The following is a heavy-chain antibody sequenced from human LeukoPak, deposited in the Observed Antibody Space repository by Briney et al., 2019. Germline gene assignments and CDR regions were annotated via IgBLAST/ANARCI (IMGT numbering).Heavy chain of an antibody. CDR3: GRDLPHYGSGSYYNGV. CDR1: GFTFNKYG. D-gene: IGHD3-10*01. J-gene: IGHJ4*02. CDR2: IRYDGNNK. V-gene: IGHV3-30*02. Sequence: GGSLRLSCAASGFTFNKYGMHWVRQIPGKGLEWMAFIRYDGNNKFYTESVKGRFTISRDNAKNTLYLQMNSLGTEDTAVYYCGRDLPHYGSGSYYNGVWGQGTLVTVSS.